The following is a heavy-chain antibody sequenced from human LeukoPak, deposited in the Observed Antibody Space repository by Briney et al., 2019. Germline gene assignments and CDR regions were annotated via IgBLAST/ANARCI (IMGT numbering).Heavy chain of an antibody. Sequence: ASVKVSCKSSGYTFTSYGISWVRQAPGQGLEGMGWISAYNGNTNYAQKLQGRVTMTTDTSTSTAYMELRSLRSDDTAVYYCAREVIAADPLDYWGQGTLVTVSS. D-gene: IGHD6-13*01. CDR3: AREVIAADPLDY. CDR2: ISAYNGNT. CDR1: GYTFTSYG. V-gene: IGHV1-18*01. J-gene: IGHJ4*02.